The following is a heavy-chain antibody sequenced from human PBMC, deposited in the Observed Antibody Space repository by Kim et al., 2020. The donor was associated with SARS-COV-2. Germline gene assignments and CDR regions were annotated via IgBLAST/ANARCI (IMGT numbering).Heavy chain of an antibody. D-gene: IGHD3-16*01. CDR1: GFTFDDYG. CDR3: VRGYAGGPFDL. Sequence: GGSLRLSCAASGFTFDDYGMSWVRQAPRKGLEWVSCINRNSDSTGYADSVKGRFTISRDNAKNSLFLQMNSPRAEDTALYHCVRGYAGGPFDLWGQGTLVTVSS. J-gene: IGHJ4*02. CDR2: INRNSDST. V-gene: IGHV3-20*01.